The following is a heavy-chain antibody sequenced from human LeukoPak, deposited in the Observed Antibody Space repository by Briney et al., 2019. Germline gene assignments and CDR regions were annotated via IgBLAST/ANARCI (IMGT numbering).Heavy chain of an antibody. CDR2: IYYIGST. J-gene: IGHJ4*02. CDR1: GGSFSGYY. D-gene: IGHD3-22*01. CDR3: ARTRTFYYDSSGSTTSYYFDN. V-gene: IGHV4-34*01. Sequence: SETLSLTCAVYGGSFSGYYWSWIRQPPGKGLEWLGYIYYIGSTDYNPSLKSRVTISVDTSRNQFSLKLSSVTAADTAVYYCARTRTFYYDSSGSTTSYYFDNWGQGTLVTVSS.